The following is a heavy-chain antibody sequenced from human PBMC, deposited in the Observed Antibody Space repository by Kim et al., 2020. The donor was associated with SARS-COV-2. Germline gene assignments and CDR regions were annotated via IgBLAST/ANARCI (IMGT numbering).Heavy chain of an antibody. CDR3: ARDGWFDP. J-gene: IGHJ5*02. Sequence: KFQDRVTITRDTSASTAYMELSSLRSEDTAVYYCARDGWFDPWGQGTLVTVSS. V-gene: IGHV1-3*01.